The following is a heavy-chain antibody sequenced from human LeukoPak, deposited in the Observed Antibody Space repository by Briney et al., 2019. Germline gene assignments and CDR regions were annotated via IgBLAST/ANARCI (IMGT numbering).Heavy chain of an antibody. D-gene: IGHD3-10*01. CDR3: ARRRITMVRGVIPLSYMDV. V-gene: IGHV3-48*01. CDR1: GFTFSSYS. Sequence: GGSLRLSCAASGFTFSSYSMNWVRQAPGKGLEWVSYISSSSSTIYYADSVKGRFTISRDNANNSLYLQMNSLRAEDTAVYYCARRRITMVRGVIPLSYMDVWGKGTTVTVSS. J-gene: IGHJ6*03. CDR2: ISSSSSTI.